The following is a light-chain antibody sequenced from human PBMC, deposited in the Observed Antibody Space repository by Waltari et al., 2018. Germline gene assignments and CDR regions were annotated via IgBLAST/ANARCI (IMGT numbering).Light chain of an antibody. J-gene: IGKJ2*01. Sequence: SASQTLTEKNLALYQQKPGHAAVRLIYGASSRAAGIPDRFSGSGSGTDFTLTSSRLGPDDFAVYYCQQYGSSVMYTFGQGTKVEIK. CDR3: QQYGSSVMYT. V-gene: IGKV3-20*01. CDR2: GAS. CDR1: QTLTEKN.